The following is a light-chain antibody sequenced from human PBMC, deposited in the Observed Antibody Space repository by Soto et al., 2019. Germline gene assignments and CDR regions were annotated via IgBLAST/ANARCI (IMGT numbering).Light chain of an antibody. J-gene: IGKJ2*01. V-gene: IGKV1D-13*01. CDR2: DAS. CDR1: QDITSA. Sequence: AIQLTQSPSSLSASVGDRVTITCRASQDITSALAWYQQMPGKAPNLLIYDASSLQTGVPPRFSGSVSGTDFTLTITSLQPEDFATYYCQQFHNYPYTFGRGTKL. CDR3: QQFHNYPYT.